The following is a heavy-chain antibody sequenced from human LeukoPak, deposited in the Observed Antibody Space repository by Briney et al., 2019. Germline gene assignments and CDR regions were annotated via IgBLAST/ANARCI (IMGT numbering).Heavy chain of an antibody. D-gene: IGHD3-22*01. V-gene: IGHV3-64*01. CDR2: ISRTGSTT. J-gene: IGHJ2*01. Sequence: GGSLRLSCAASGFTFSNYFMHWVRQAPGKGLEYFSAISRTGSTTYYTNSVKGRFTISRDNSKNTLYLQMGSLRAEDTAVYYCAKRRYYDSSGYLFWFFDLWGRGTLVTVSS. CDR1: GFTFSNYF. CDR3: AKRRYYDSSGYLFWFFDL.